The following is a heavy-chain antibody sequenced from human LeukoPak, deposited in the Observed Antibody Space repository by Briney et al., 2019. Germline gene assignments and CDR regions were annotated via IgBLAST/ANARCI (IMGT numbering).Heavy chain of an antibody. CDR2: IYIGGSS. Sequence: PSETLSLTCTVSGGSISRYYWSWIRQPAGKGLEWIGRIYIGGSSNYNPSLKSRVTMSVDTSKNQFSLKLSSVTAADTAVYYCARDNRRAFDYWGQGTLVTVSS. CDR3: ARDNRRAFDY. V-gene: IGHV4-4*07. D-gene: IGHD1-14*01. CDR1: GGSISRYY. J-gene: IGHJ4*02.